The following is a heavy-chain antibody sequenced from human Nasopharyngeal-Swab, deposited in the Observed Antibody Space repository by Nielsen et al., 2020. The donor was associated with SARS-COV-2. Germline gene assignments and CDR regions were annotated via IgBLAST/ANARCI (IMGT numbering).Heavy chain of an antibody. V-gene: IGHV3-73*01. Sequence: GGSLRLSCAASGFTFSGSAMHWVRQASGKGLEWVGRIRSKANSYATAYAASVKGRFTISRDDSKNTAYLQMNSLKTEDTAVYYCTRRSGYCSSTSCRGGDYWGQGTLVTVSS. CDR1: GFTFSGSA. J-gene: IGHJ4*02. D-gene: IGHD2-2*01. CDR2: IRSKANSYAT. CDR3: TRRSGYCSSTSCRGGDY.